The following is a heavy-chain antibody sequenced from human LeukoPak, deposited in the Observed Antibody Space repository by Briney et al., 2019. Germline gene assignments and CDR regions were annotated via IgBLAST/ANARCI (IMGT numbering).Heavy chain of an antibody. V-gene: IGHV3-48*04. CDR2: ISETI. CDR3: VREVGRPKTFYFDS. J-gene: IGHJ4*02. Sequence: GGSLRLSCIASGFVFSRDNMNWVRQAPGKGLEWGAHISETIYYADSVQGRFTISRDNAKNSLYLQMSNLRVDDTAMYYCVREVGRPKTFYFDSRGRGTPVTVSS. CDR1: GFVFSRDN. D-gene: IGHD3-16*01.